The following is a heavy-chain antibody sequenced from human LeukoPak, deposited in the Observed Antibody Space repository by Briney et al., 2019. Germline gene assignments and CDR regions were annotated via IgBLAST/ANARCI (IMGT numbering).Heavy chain of an antibody. CDR1: GFPFSIYE. CDR3: ALLAVASDFDY. V-gene: IGHV3-48*03. Sequence: GGSLRLSCAVSGFPFSIYEMNWVRQAPGKGLEWVSNIGSSGTTIYYADSVKGRFSISRDNAKNSLYLQMNSLRVEDTAVYYRALLAVASDFDYWGQGALVTVSS. CDR2: IGSSGTTI. D-gene: IGHD6-19*01. J-gene: IGHJ4*02.